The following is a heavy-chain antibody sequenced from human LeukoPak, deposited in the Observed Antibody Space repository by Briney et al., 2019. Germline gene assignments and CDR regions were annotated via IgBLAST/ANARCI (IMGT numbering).Heavy chain of an antibody. CDR1: GFSFSTTS. Sequence: GGSLRLSWAASGFSFSTTSTGWARQQPRKWLEWLPSISCSGGSTYYADSVKGRFTIYRDNSKNTLYLQMNSLRAEDTAVYYCAKLSSSGYIDIFDYWGQGTLVTVSS. CDR2: ISCSGGST. V-gene: IGHV3-23*01. CDR3: AKLSSSGYIDIFDY. D-gene: IGHD3-22*01. J-gene: IGHJ4*02.